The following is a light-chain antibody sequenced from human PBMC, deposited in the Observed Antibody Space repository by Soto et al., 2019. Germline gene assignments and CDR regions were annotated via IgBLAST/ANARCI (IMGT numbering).Light chain of an antibody. CDR1: QDISSW. CDR2: AAS. V-gene: IGKV1-12*01. Sequence: DIQMTQSPSSVSVSVGDRVTITWRASQDISSWLAWYQQKPGKAPKLLIYAASNLQSGVPSRFSGSGSGTDCTLTISSLQPEDFATYYCQQANSLPPWTFGQGTKVEIK. J-gene: IGKJ1*01. CDR3: QQANSLPPWT.